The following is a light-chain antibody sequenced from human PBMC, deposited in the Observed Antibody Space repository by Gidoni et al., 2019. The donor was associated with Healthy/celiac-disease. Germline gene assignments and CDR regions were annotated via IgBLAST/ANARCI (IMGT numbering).Light chain of an antibody. CDR2: GAS. J-gene: IGKJ4*01. V-gene: IGKV3-20*01. CDR3: QQYGSSPLT. CDR1: QSVSSSY. Sequence: EIVLTPSPGPLSLSPGERATLSCRASQSVSSSYLAWYQQKPGQAPRLLIYGASSRATGITDRFSGSGSGTDFTLTISRLEPEDVAGYYCQQYGSSPLTVGGGTKVEIK.